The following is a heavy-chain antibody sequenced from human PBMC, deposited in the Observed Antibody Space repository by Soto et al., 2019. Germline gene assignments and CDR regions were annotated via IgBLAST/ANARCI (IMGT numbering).Heavy chain of an antibody. D-gene: IGHD3-22*01. V-gene: IGHV1-46*01. J-gene: IGHJ6*02. CDR3: ARDRGRLSSGYRYYYYYGMDV. CDR1: GYTFTSYY. Sequence: ASVEVSCKASGYTFTSYYMHWVRQAPGQGLEWMGIINPSGGSTSYAQKFQGRVTMTRDTSTSTVYMELSSLRSEDTAVYYCARDRGRLSSGYRYYYYYGMDVWGQGTTVTVSS. CDR2: INPSGGST.